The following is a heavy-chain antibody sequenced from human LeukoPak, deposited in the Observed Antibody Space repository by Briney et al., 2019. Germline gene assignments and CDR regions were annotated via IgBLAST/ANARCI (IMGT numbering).Heavy chain of an antibody. J-gene: IGHJ4*02. Sequence: GDSLRISCQGFGYTFTTSWIGWVRQLPGKGLEWMAIIYAGNSDTKYSPSFQGQVSISTDRSISTAYLQWSSLQASDTAIYYCAILNHPDGRVYWGQGTLVTVSS. CDR2: IYAGNSDT. CDR3: AILNHPDGRVY. D-gene: IGHD5-24*01. V-gene: IGHV5-51*01. CDR1: GYTFTTSW.